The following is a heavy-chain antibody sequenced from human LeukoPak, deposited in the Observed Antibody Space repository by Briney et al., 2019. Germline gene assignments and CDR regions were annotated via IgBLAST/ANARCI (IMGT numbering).Heavy chain of an antibody. CDR3: ARRGLRNSLDY. Sequence: SETLSLTCAVYEGSFSGYYWTWIRQPPGKGLEWIGEINHSERPNYNPSLKSRVTISADTSKNQFSLKLSSVTAADTAVYYCARRGLRNSLDYWGQGTLVTVSS. D-gene: IGHD5-12*01. J-gene: IGHJ4*02. CDR2: INHSERP. V-gene: IGHV4-34*01. CDR1: EGSFSGYY.